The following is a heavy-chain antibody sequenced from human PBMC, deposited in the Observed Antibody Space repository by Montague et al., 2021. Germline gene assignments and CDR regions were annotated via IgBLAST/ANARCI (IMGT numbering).Heavy chain of an antibody. CDR3: AKARITETTTPLDY. V-gene: IGHV4-39*01. J-gene: IGHJ4*02. Sequence: SETLSLTCTVSGGSISSTSHYWDWIRQPPGKGLEWIGTFYSGGSTYYNPSLKSRATMSADTSNNQFSLKLHSVTAADTAVYFCAKARITETTTPLDYWGQGTLVIVSS. CDR1: GGSISSTSHY. CDR2: FYSGGST. D-gene: IGHD1/OR15-1a*01.